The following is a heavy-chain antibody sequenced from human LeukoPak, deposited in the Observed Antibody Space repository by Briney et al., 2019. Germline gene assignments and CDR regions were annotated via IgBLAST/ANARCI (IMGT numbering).Heavy chain of an antibody. J-gene: IGHJ5*02. CDR3: ARDGDSSGWSGYPNNWFDP. D-gene: IGHD6-19*01. Sequence: SQTLSLTCTVSGGSISSGSYYWSWIRQPAGKGLEWIGRIYTSGSTNYNPSLKSRVTISVDTSKNQFSLKLSSVTAADTAVYYCARDGDSSGWSGYPNNWFDPWGQGTLVTVPS. CDR1: GGSISSGSYY. V-gene: IGHV4-61*02. CDR2: IYTSGST.